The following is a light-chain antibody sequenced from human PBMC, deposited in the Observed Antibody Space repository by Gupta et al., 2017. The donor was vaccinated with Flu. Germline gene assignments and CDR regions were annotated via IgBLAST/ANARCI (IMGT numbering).Light chain of an antibody. CDR2: KDS. CDR1: ILEKKY. J-gene: IGLJ3*02. V-gene: IGLV3-27*01. CDR3: YAAADNRAV. Sequence: RASSVSVSPGQTARITCSGDILEKKYARWFQQKPGQAPLLVIYKDSERPSGIPERFSGSSSGTTVTLTISGAQVEDEAVFYCYAAADNRAVFG.